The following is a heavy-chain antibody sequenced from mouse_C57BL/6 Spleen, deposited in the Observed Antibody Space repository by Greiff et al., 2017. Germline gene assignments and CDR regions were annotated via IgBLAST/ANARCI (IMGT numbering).Heavy chain of an antibody. CDR1: GYTFTSYW. CDR3: ARGRAYYYGSSYWYFDV. V-gene: IGHV1-52*01. J-gene: IGHJ1*03. CDR2: IDPSDSET. D-gene: IGHD1-1*01. Sequence: QVQLQQPGAELVRPGSSVKLSCKASGYTFTSYWMHWVKQRPIQGLEWIGNIDPSDSETHYNQKFKDKATLTVDKSSSTAYMQLSSLTSEDSAVYYCARGRAYYYGSSYWYFDVWGTGTTVTVSS.